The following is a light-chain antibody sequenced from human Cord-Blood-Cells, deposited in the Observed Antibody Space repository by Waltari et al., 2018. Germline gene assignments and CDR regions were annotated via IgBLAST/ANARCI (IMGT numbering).Light chain of an antibody. CDR1: SSNIGAGYD. V-gene: IGLV1-40*01. J-gene: IGLJ2*01. CDR3: QSYDSSLSGYVV. Sequence: QSVLTQPPSVSGAPGQRVTIPCPGRSSNIGAGYDVHWYQQLPGTAPKLLIYGNSNRPSGVPDRFSGSKSGTSASLAITGLQAEDEADYYCQSYDSSLSGYVVFGGGTKLTVL. CDR2: GNS.